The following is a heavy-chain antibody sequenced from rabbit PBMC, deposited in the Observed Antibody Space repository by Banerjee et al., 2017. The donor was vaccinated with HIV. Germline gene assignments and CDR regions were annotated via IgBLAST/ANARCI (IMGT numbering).Heavy chain of an antibody. V-gene: IGHV1S40*01. CDR3: ARVAACAFDL. CDR1: GFSFSSSDW. J-gene: IGHJ4*01. Sequence: QSLEESGGDLVKPGASLTLTCTASGFSFSSSDWICWVRQAPGKGLEWIACIYAGSSGSTYYASWAKGRFTISLDNAQNTVFLQMTSLTAADTATYFCARVAACAFDLWGPGTLVTVS. CDR2: IYAGSSGST. D-gene: IGHD4-1*01.